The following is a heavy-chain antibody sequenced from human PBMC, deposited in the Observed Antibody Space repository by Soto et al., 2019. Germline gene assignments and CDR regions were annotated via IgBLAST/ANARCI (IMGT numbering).Heavy chain of an antibody. CDR1: GFTFGSYA. CDR2: LGGNGFTT. D-gene: IGHD2-2*01. CDR3: AKSLLPSLNFFYYMDV. V-gene: IGHV3-23*01. J-gene: IGHJ6*03. Sequence: EVQLLDSGGGLVQPGGSLRLSCVVSGFTFGSYAMSWVRQAPEKGPEWVAILGGNGFTTYYADSVKGRFTLSGDKSKSTLFLQMNSLRADDTGVYYCAKSLLPSLNFFYYMDVLGRGTSGTVSS.